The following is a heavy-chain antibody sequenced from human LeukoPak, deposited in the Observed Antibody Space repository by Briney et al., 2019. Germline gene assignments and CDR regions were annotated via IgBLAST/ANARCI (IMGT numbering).Heavy chain of an antibody. CDR2: TNPSGAT. D-gene: IGHD5-18*01. CDR3: ARSSRHSYGDFDY. Sequence: PSETLSLTCSVSGVSITSNYWSWIRQPPGKGLEWIGYTNPSGATSYNPSLKSRSTMSLDTSNNQFSLKLSSVTAADTAVYYCARSSRHSYGDFDYWGQGNVVTVFS. V-gene: IGHV4-59*01. CDR1: GVSITSNY. J-gene: IGHJ4*02.